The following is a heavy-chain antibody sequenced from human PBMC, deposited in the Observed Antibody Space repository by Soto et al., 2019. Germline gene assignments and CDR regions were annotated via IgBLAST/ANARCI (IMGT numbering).Heavy chain of an antibody. CDR1: GGSFSGYY. D-gene: IGHD3-3*01. CDR3: ARTRQDFWSGYYLPYYYYGMDV. Sequence: SETLSLTCAVYGGSFSGYYWSWIRQPPGKGLEWIGEINHSGSTNYNPSLKSRVTISVDTSKNQFSPKLSSVTAADTAVYYCARTRQDFWSGYYLPYYYYGMDVWGQGTTVTVSS. V-gene: IGHV4-34*01. CDR2: INHSGST. J-gene: IGHJ6*02.